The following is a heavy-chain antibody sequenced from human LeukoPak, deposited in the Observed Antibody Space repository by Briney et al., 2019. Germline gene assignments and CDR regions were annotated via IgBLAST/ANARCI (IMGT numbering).Heavy chain of an antibody. V-gene: IGHV3-74*01. CDR2: INSDGSST. J-gene: IGHJ4*02. Sequence: GGSLRLSCAASGFTFDDYAMHWVRQAPGKGLVWVSRINSDGSSTSYADSVKGRFTISRDNAKNTLYLQMNSLRAEDTAVYYCASIAAAVDYWGQGTLVTVSS. CDR1: GFTFDDYA. D-gene: IGHD6-13*01. CDR3: ASIAAAVDY.